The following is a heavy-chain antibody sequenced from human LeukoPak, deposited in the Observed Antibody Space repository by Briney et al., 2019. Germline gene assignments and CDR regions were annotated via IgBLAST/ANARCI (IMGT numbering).Heavy chain of an antibody. V-gene: IGHV3-7*01. D-gene: IGHD3-3*01. Sequence: GGSLRLSCAASGFIFSNSWMTWVRQAPGKGLEWVANIKPDGSEKYYVGSVKGRFTISRDNAKNSLYLQMNSLRAEDTAVYYCARTYDFGRGPPGDAFDNWGPGTLVTVSS. CDR3: ARTYDFGRGPPGDAFDN. CDR2: IKPDGSEK. J-gene: IGHJ3*02. CDR1: GFIFSNSW.